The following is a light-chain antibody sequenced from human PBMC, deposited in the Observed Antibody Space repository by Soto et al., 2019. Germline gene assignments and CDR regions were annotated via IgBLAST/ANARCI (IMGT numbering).Light chain of an antibody. CDR2: DDN. J-gene: IGLJ1*01. CDR1: SSNLAYNS. V-gene: IGLV1-51*01. CDR3: GAWDDSLNVYV. Sequence: QSVLTQPPSVSAAPGQDVTISCSGSSSNLAYNSLSWYQQLPGTAPKLLIYDDNKRPSGIPARFSGSKSGTSATLGITGLETGDVADYYCGAWDDSLNVYVFGSGTKLTVL.